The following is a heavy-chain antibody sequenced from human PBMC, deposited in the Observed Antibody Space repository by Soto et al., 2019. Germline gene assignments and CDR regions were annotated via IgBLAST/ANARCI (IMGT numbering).Heavy chain of an antibody. CDR2: INYSGST. CDR1: GGSISSYY. D-gene: IGHD3-10*01. J-gene: IGHJ4*02. V-gene: IGHV4-59*01. CDR3: AGGSGRGYLDY. Sequence: PSETLSLTCTVSGGSISSYYWSWIRQPPGKGLEWIGYINYSGSTNYNPSLKSRVTISVDTSKNQFSLKLSSVTAADTAVYYCAGGSGRGYLDYSGQGTLVTVSS.